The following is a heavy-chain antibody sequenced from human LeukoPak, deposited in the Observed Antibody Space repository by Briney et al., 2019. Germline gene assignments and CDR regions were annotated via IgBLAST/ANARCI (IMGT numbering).Heavy chain of an antibody. CDR2: IKQDGREK. CDR3: ASVYYGYYFDY. J-gene: IGHJ4*02. CDR1: GFTFSSYW. V-gene: IGHV3-7*01. D-gene: IGHD3-10*01. Sequence: PGGSLRLSCAASGFTFSSYWMSWVRQAPGKGLEWVGNIKQDGREKYNVDSVKGRFTISGDNAKNSLYLQMNSLRAEDTAVYYCASVYYGYYFDYWGQGTLVTVSS.